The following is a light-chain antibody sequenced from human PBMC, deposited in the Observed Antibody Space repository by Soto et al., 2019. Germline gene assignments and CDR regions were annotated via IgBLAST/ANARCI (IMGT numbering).Light chain of an antibody. CDR3: QQYESSPLT. CDR1: QSVGTSF. J-gene: IGKJ4*01. Sequence: EFVLTHSQATLSFSPGEKAPPSCRASQSVGTSFLACYQQKPGQAPRLLIYRASSRATGIPDRFTGSGSGTDFTLTISRLEPEDFAVYYCQQYESSPLTFGGGAKVEIK. CDR2: RAS. V-gene: IGKV3-20*01.